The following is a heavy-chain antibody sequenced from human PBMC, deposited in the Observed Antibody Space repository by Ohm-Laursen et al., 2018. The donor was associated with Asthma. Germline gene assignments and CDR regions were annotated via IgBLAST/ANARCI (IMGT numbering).Heavy chain of an antibody. CDR3: AKDITIFGVVTPDAFDI. V-gene: IGHV3-30*18. J-gene: IGHJ3*02. CDR2: ISYDGSYK. D-gene: IGHD3-3*01. Sequence: SLRLSCAASGFTFSTSGMHWVRQAPGKGLFWVAVISYDGSYKNYADSVKGRFTISRDNSMHTLYLQMDSLRTEDTAVYYCAKDITIFGVVTPDAFDIWGQGTMATVSS. CDR1: GFTFSTSG.